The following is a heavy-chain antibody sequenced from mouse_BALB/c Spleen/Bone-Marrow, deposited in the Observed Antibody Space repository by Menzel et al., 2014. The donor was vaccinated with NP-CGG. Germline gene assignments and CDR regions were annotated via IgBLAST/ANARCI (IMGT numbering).Heavy chain of an antibody. J-gene: IGHJ3*01. CDR1: GFTFSNYW. CDR3: TTGFAY. CDR2: IRLKSNNYAT. V-gene: IGHV6-6*02. Sequence: EVKLVESGGGLVQPGGSMKLSRVASGFTFSNYWMNWVRQSPEKGLEWVAEIRLKSNNYATHYAESVKGRFTSSRDDSKSSVYLQMNNLRAEDTGIYYCTTGFAYWGQGTLVTVSA.